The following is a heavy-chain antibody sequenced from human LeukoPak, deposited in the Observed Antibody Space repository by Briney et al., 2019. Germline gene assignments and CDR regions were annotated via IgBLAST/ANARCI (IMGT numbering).Heavy chain of an antibody. D-gene: IGHD3-9*01. Sequence: GGSLRLSCAASGFTFSNYWMNWVRQAPGKGLEWVANIKQDRSEKYYVDSVKGRFTTSRDNAKNSLYLQMNSLRAEDTAVYYCARDKYFDWLLIGPFDYWGQGTLVTVSS. J-gene: IGHJ4*02. CDR2: IKQDRSEK. V-gene: IGHV3-7*01. CDR3: ARDKYFDWLLIGPFDY. CDR1: GFTFSNYW.